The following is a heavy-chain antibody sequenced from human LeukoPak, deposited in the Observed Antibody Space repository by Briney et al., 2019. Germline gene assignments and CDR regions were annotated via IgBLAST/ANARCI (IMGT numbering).Heavy chain of an antibody. CDR3: ARILYDYVWGSYRYGLDY. Sequence: GWSLRLSCPASGFTFSRYARSGVGPARGRGREWVSAISGSGGSTYYADSVKGRFTISRDNSKNTLYLQMNSLRAEDTAVYYCARILYDYVWGSYRYGLDYWGQGTLVTVSS. CDR2: ISGSGGST. V-gene: IGHV3-23*01. D-gene: IGHD3-16*02. J-gene: IGHJ4*02. CDR1: GFTFSRYA.